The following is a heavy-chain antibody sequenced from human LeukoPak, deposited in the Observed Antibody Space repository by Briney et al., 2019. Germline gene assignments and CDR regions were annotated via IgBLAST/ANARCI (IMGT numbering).Heavy chain of an antibody. CDR3: ARDSGMVRGVLDY. Sequence: PGGSLRLSCAASGFTFSSYAMHWVRQAPGKGLEWVAVISYDGSNKYYADSVKGRCTISRDNSKNTLYLQMNSLRAEDTAVYYCARDSGMVRGVLDYWGQGTLVTVSS. J-gene: IGHJ4*02. V-gene: IGHV3-30-3*01. CDR2: ISYDGSNK. D-gene: IGHD3-10*01. CDR1: GFTFSSYA.